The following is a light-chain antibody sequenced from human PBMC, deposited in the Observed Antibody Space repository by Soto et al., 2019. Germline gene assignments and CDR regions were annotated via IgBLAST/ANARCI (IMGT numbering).Light chain of an antibody. V-gene: IGKV1-13*02. Sequence: AIQMTQSPSSMSASLGDVVNIXXRASQGIRNDLGWYQQKPGQAPELLIYDVSSLESGVPSRFSGSGSGTEFTLTISSLQPDDFATYYCQQYNTFWTFGQGTKVDIK. CDR2: DVS. CDR3: QQYNTFWT. J-gene: IGKJ1*01. CDR1: QGIRND.